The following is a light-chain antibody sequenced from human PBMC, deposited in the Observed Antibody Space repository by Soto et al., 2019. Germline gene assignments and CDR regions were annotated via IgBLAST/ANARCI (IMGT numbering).Light chain of an antibody. CDR1: QGVSTW. CDR2: TAS. CDR3: QQAASFPIT. Sequence: DIQMTQSPSSVSASEGDRVTITCRASQGVSTWLAWYQQKPGKAPNLLIYTASSLQSGVPSRFSGSGSGTDFTLTINGLQPEDFATYYCQQAASFPITFGQGTRLEIK. V-gene: IGKV1-12*01. J-gene: IGKJ5*01.